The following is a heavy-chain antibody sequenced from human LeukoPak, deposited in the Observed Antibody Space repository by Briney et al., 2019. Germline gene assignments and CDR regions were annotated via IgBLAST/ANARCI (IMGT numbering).Heavy chain of an antibody. D-gene: IGHD4-17*01. J-gene: IGHJ1*01. CDR3: ARDSAEDDYGDYGEYFQH. V-gene: IGHV3-74*01. CDR1: GFTFSSYW. Sequence: PGGSLRLSCAASGFTFSSYWMHWVRQAPGKGLVWVSRINSDGSSTSYADSVKGRFTISRDNAKNTLYLQMNSLRAEDTAVYYCARDSAEDDYGDYGEYFQHWGQGTLVTVSS. CDR2: INSDGSST.